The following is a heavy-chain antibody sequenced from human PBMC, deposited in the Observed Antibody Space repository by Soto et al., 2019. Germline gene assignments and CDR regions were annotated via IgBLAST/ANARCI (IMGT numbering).Heavy chain of an antibody. V-gene: IGHV4-34*01. D-gene: IGHD4-17*01. J-gene: IGHJ6*02. CDR1: GGSFSGYY. CDR3: ARDPFNYGDGMDV. Sequence: PSETLSLTCAVYGGSFSGYYWSWIRQPPGKGLEWIGEINHSGSTNYNPSLKSRVTISVDTSKNQFSLKLSSVTAADTAVYYCARDPFNYGDGMDVWGQGTTVTVSS. CDR2: INHSGST.